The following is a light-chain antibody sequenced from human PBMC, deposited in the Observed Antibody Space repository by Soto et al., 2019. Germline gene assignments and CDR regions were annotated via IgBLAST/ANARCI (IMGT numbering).Light chain of an antibody. V-gene: IGKV3-20*01. CDR1: QSVSSNS. CDR3: QQYGTSWT. Sequence: EIVLTQSPGTLSLSPGERATLSCRASQSVSSNSLAWYHQKPGQPPRLLMYGASTRATGIPARFSGSGPGTEFTLIISSLQSEDFAVYYCQQYGTSWTFGQGTKVDIK. J-gene: IGKJ1*01. CDR2: GAS.